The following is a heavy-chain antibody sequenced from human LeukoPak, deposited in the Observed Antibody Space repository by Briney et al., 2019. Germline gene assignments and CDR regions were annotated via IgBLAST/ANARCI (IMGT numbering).Heavy chain of an antibody. J-gene: IGHJ5*02. D-gene: IGHD2-2*01. V-gene: IGHV1-2*02. CDR2: INPNSGGT. CDR3: ARVGRDCSSISCTWEDWLEP. CDR1: GYTFTGYY. Sequence: ASVKVSCKAPGYTFTGYYMHWVRQAPGQGLEWMGWINPNSGGTNYAQKFQGRVTMTRDTSISTAYMELSRLRSDDTAVYYCARVGRDCSSISCTWEDWLEPWGQGTLVIVSS.